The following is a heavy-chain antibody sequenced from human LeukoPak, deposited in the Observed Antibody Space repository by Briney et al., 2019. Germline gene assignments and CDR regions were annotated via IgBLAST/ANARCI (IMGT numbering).Heavy chain of an antibody. CDR3: ASNPPPKAAEDYFDY. V-gene: IGHV3-48*03. J-gene: IGHJ4*02. CDR2: ISSSGSTI. D-gene: IGHD6-13*01. CDR1: GFTFSSYE. Sequence: GGSLRLSCAASGFTFSSYEMNWVRQAPGKGLEWVSYISSSGSTIYYADSVKGRFTISRDNAKNSLYLQMNSLRAEDTAVYYCASNPPPKAAEDYFDYWGQGTLVTVSS.